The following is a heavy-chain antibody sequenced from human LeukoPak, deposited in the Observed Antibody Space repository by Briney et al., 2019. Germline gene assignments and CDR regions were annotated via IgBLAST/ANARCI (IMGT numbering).Heavy chain of an antibody. CDR3: ASAPRQGSIGGLDY. V-gene: IGHV4-59*08. CDR1: GGSISSYY. Sequence: SETLSLTCTVSGGSISSYYWSWIRQSPGKGLEWIGYIYYTGSTNYNPSLRSRVTISVDTSKNHFSLKLSSVTAADTALYYCASAPRQGSIGGLDYWGQGTLVTVSS. D-gene: IGHD3-16*01. CDR2: IYYTGST. J-gene: IGHJ4*02.